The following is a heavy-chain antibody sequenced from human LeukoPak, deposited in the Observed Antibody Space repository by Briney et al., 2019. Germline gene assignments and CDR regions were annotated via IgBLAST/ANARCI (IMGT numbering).Heavy chain of an antibody. Sequence: GGSLRLSCAASGFTFSSYEMNWVRQAPGKGLEWVSYISSSGSTIYYADSVKGRFTISRDNAKNSLYLQMNSLRAEDTAAYYCARDQGYGSGSYYRWFDPWGQGTLVTVSS. CDR2: ISSSGSTI. D-gene: IGHD3-10*01. V-gene: IGHV3-48*03. CDR1: GFTFSSYE. CDR3: ARDQGYGSGSYYRWFDP. J-gene: IGHJ5*02.